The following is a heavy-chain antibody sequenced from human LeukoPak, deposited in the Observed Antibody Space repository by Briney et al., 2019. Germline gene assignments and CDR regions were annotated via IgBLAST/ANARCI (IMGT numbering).Heavy chain of an antibody. Sequence: SETLSLTCTVAGGSISSYYWSWIRQPPGKGLEWIGYIYYSGSTNYNPSLKSRVTISVDTSKNQFSLKLSSVTAADTAVYYCARHGYSSGSLAWFDPWGQGTQATVSS. CDR1: GGSISSYY. CDR2: IYYSGST. V-gene: IGHV4-59*01. J-gene: IGHJ5*02. CDR3: ARHGYSSGSLAWFDP. D-gene: IGHD6-19*01.